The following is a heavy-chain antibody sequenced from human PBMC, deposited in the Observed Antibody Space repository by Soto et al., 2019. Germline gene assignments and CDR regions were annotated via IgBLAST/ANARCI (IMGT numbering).Heavy chain of an antibody. D-gene: IGHD2-2*01. CDR2: ISNNGSNI. Sequence: GGSLRLSCAASGFTFRTYDMNWVRQAPGMGLEWVSFISNNGSNIYYADSVKGRFTISRDNSKNTLYLQMNSLRAEDTAVYYCARGKKPAAMREDYYYYYGMDVWGQGTTVTVSS. V-gene: IGHV3-21*01. CDR3: ARGKKPAAMREDYYYYYGMDV. J-gene: IGHJ6*02. CDR1: GFTFRTYD.